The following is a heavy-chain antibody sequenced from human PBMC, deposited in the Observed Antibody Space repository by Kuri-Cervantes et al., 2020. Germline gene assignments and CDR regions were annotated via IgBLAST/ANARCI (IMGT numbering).Heavy chain of an antibody. J-gene: IGHJ4*02. CDR1: GGSISSSSYY. CDR2: IYHSGST. V-gene: IGHV4-39*07. D-gene: IGHD2-15*01. CDR3: ARGRWFLDY. Sequence: SETLSLTCTVSGGSISSSSYYWGWIRQPPGKGLEWIGSIYHSGSTNYNPSLKSRVTISVDTSKNQFSLKLSSVTAADTAVYYCARGRWFLDYWGQGTLVTVSS.